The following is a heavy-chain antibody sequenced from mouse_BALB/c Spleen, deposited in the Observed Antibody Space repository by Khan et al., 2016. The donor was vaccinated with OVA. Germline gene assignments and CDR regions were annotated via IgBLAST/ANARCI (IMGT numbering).Heavy chain of an antibody. CDR1: GYSITSNYA. Sequence: EVKLLESGPGLVKPSQSLSLTCTVTGYSITSNYAWNWIRQFPGNKLEWMGYISYSGSTNYNPSLKSRISITRDTSKNQFFLQLNSVTTEDTATYYCARGNYYGYAMDYWGQGTSIPGSS. J-gene: IGHJ4*01. V-gene: IGHV3-2*02. CDR3: ARGNYYGYAMDY. D-gene: IGHD1-1*01. CDR2: ISYSGST.